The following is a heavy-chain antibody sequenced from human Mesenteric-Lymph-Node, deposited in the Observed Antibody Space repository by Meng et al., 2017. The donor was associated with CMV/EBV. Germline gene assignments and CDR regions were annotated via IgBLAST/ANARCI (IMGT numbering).Heavy chain of an antibody. CDR2: IYYSGST. CDR1: GDSISSNY. V-gene: IGHV4-59*01. J-gene: IGHJ4*02. D-gene: IGHD5-18*01. Sequence: SETLSLTCTVSGDSISSNYWSWIRQPPGKGLEWIGYIYYSGSTNYNPSLKSRVTISVDTSKNQFSLKLSSVTAADTAVYYCAKGVGIQLWFPPIDYWGQGTLVTVSS. CDR3: AKGVGIQLWFPPIDY.